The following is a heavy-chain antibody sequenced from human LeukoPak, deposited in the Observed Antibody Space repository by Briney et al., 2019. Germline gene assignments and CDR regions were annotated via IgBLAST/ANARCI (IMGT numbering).Heavy chain of an antibody. CDR1: GGSFSGYY. CDR3: ARDSSGYYYNY. J-gene: IGHJ4*02. V-gene: IGHV4-34*01. Sequence: SETLSLTCAVYGGSFSGYYWSRIRQPPGKGLEWIGEINHSGSTNYNPSLKSRVTISVDTSKNQFSLKLSSVTAADTAVYYCARDSSGYYYNYWGQGTLVTVSS. CDR2: INHSGST. D-gene: IGHD3-22*01.